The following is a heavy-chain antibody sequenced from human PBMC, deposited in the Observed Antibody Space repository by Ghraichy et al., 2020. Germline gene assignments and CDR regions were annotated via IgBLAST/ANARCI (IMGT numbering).Heavy chain of an antibody. V-gene: IGHV1-18*01. J-gene: IGHJ4*02. CDR1: GYTFPSYG. Sequence: ASVKVSCKASGYTFPSYGITWVRQAPGQGLEWMGWISTSNGDTKYAQYLQGRLTMSTDTSTSTAYMEMRSLRFEDTAVYYCARGGDYGGYLDYWGQGTLVTVSS. CDR3: ARGGDYGGYLDY. CDR2: ISTSNGDT. D-gene: IGHD4-23*01.